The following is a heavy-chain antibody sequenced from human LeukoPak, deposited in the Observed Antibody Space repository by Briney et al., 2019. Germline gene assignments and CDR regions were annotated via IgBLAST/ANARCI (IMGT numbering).Heavy chain of an antibody. J-gene: IGHJ4*02. CDR2: ISGSGGST. V-gene: IGHV3-23*01. CDR1: GFTFRDYA. CDR3: AKAIGYYGSGSFAIDY. D-gene: IGHD3-10*01. Sequence: GGSLRLSCAASGFTFRDYAMNWVRQAPGKGLEWVSAISGSGGSTYYADSVKGRFTISRDNSKNTLYVQMNSLRAEDTAVYYCAKAIGYYGSGSFAIDYWGQGTLVTVSS.